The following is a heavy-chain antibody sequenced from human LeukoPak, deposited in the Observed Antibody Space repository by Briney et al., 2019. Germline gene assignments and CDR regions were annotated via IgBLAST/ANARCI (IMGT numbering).Heavy chain of an antibody. V-gene: IGHV1-69*06. CDR1: GGTFSSYA. CDR3: ARTGRYCSGGSCYSGAGGAFDI. CDR2: IIPIFGTA. J-gene: IGHJ3*02. Sequence: SVKVSCKTSGGTFSSYAISWVRQAPGQGLEWMGGIIPIFGTANYAQKFQGRVTITADKSTSTAYMELSSLRSEDTAVYYCARTGRYCSGGSCYSGAGGAFDIWGQGTMVTVSS. D-gene: IGHD2-15*01.